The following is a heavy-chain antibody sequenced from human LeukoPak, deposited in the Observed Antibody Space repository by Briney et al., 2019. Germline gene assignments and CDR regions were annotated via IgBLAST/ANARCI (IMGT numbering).Heavy chain of an antibody. D-gene: IGHD3-9*01. CDR1: GYSFTSYW. CDR2: IYPGDSDT. CDR3: ATHYDILTGYYSTPFDY. J-gene: IGHJ4*02. V-gene: IGHV5-51*01. Sequence: GESLKISCKGSGYSFTSYWIGWVRQMPGKGLEWLGIIYPGDSDTRYSPSFQGQVTISADKSISTAYLHWSSLKASDTAMYYCATHYDILTGYYSTPFDYWGQGTLVTVSS.